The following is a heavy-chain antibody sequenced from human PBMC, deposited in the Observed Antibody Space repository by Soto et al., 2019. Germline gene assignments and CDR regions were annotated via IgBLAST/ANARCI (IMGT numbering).Heavy chain of an antibody. CDR2: IKQGGDEI. CDR3: AGGHYDLDV. Sequence: EVQLVESGGGLVQPGGSLRLSCAASGFTFSGYWMTWVRQAPGKGLEWVANIKQGGDEIYYVDSVKGRFTISRNNAENSLYLQMDRLRAEDTAVYFCAGGHYDLDVWGQGTTVTVSS. CDR1: GFTFSGYW. J-gene: IGHJ6*02. V-gene: IGHV3-7*04.